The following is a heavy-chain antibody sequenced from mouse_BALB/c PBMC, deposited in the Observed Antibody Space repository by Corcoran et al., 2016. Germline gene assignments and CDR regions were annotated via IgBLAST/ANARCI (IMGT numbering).Heavy chain of an antibody. Sequence: EVQLQQSGAELVKPGASVKLSCTAFGFNIKDNYMHWVKQRSEQGLEWIGRIDPANGYTKYDPKFQGQATITAGTSSNTAYLQLSSLTSEDTAVYYCARMFDYWGQGTTLTVS. CDR1: GFNIKDNY. CDR2: IDPANGYT. V-gene: IGHV14-3*02. J-gene: IGHJ2*01. CDR3: ARMFDY.